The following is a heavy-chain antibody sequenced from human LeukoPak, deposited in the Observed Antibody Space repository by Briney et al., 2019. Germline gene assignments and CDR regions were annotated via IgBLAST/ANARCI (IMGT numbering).Heavy chain of an antibody. J-gene: IGHJ4*02. D-gene: IGHD3-10*01. CDR2: TNEDGSYA. CDR3: GRINYNGDY. CDR1: GFTLSSYW. V-gene: IGHV3-74*01. Sequence: AGCLRLSCAASGFTLSSYWVHWVRQRPGKGLMWLSRTNEDGSYADYADSVKGRFTISRDNAKNTVDLQMNSLRTEDTAVYFCGRINYNGDYWGRGTLVTVSS.